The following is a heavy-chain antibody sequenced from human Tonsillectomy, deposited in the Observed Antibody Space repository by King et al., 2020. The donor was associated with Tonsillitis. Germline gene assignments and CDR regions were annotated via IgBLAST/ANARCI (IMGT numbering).Heavy chain of an antibody. J-gene: IGHJ5*02. Sequence: HVQLVESGGGVVQPGRSLRLSCTASGFTFSSYGMHWVRQAPGKGLEWVAVIWYDGSNKYYADSVKGRFTISRDNSKNTLYLQMNSLRAEDTAVYYCARDWEGYCSSTTCYEDNWFDPWGQGTLVTVSS. CDR1: GFTFSSYG. V-gene: IGHV3-33*08. CDR2: IWYDGSNK. CDR3: ARDWEGYCSSTTCYEDNWFDP. D-gene: IGHD2-2*01.